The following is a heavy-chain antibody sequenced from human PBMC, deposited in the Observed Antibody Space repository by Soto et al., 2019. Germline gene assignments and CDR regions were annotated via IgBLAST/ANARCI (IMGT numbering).Heavy chain of an antibody. CDR1: GFSLSTSGVG. J-gene: IGHJ5*02. V-gene: IGHV2-5*02. CDR3: APKFLYSSSSVWGFDP. D-gene: IGHD6-13*01. CDR2: IYWDDDK. Sequence: GSGPTLVNPTQNLTLACTFSGFSLSTSGVGVGWIRQPPGKALEWLALIYWDDDKRYSPSLKSRLTITKDTSKNQVVLTMTNMDPVDTATYYCAPKFLYSSSSVWGFDPWGRGNLVTVSS.